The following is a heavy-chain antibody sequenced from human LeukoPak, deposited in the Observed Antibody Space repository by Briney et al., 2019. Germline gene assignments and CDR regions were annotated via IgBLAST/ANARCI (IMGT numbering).Heavy chain of an antibody. V-gene: IGHV3-30*01. J-gene: IGHJ4*01. Sequence: PGRSLRLSCAASGFTFSSYAMHWVRQAPGKGLEWVSIISSDGVYDYYADSVKGRFTISRDNSKNTLYLQLNSLTTEDTAVYYCARDSTYYYDSGSSGPHYFGNWGQGTLVTVSS. CDR2: ISSDGVYD. D-gene: IGHD3-10*01. CDR1: GFTFSSYA. CDR3: ARDSTYYYDSGSSGPHYFGN.